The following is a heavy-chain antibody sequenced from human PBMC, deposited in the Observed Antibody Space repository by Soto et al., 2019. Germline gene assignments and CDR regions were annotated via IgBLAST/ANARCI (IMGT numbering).Heavy chain of an antibody. CDR3: ARASMVRGVIMGWFDP. Sequence: SETLSLTCTVSGGSISSYYWSWIRQPPGKGLEWIGYIYYSGSTNYNPSLKSRVTISVDTSKNQFSLKLSSVTAADTAVYYCARASMVRGVIMGWFDPWGQGTLVTVSS. J-gene: IGHJ5*02. CDR2: IYYSGST. D-gene: IGHD3-10*01. V-gene: IGHV4-59*12. CDR1: GGSISSYY.